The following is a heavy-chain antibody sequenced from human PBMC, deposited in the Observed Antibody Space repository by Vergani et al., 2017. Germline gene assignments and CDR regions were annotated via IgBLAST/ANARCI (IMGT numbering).Heavy chain of an antibody. V-gene: IGHV7-4-1*01. D-gene: IGHD4-11*01. CDR2: INTNTGNP. Sequence: QVQLVQSGSELKKPGASVKVSCKASGYTFTTSPMNWVRQAPGQVLELMGWINTNTGNPTYAQGFTGRFVFSLYTSVSTAYLQICSLKAEDTSVYYCARAPSTDYYFDYWGQGTLVTVSS. CDR3: ARAPSTDYYFDY. J-gene: IGHJ4*02. CDR1: GYTFTTSP.